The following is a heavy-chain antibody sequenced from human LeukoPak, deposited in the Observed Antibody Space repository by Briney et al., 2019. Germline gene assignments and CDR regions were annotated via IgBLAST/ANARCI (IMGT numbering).Heavy chain of an antibody. D-gene: IGHD2-21*02. J-gene: IGHJ4*02. CDR2: ISYSSYTI. Sequence: PGGSLRLSCAASGFAFSGYSMNWIRQAPGKGLEWVAYISYSSYTIHYADSVKGRITISRDNAKNSLYLQMNSLRAEDTAMYYCARDGDGNFDYWGQGTLVTVSS. CDR1: GFAFSGYS. CDR3: ARDGDGNFDY. V-gene: IGHV3-48*04.